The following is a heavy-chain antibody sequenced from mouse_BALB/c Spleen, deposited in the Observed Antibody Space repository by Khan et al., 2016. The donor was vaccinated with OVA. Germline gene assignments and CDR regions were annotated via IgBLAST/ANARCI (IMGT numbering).Heavy chain of an antibody. CDR1: GYSITSNYA. V-gene: IGHV3-2*02. D-gene: IGHD1-1*01. Sequence: EVQLVESGPGLVKPSQSLSLTCTVNGYSITSNYAWNWIRQFPGNKLEWMGYISYSGSTNYNPSLKSRLSITRDTPKNQFFLLLHSVTTEDSATYYCARGNYYVYALDYWGQGTSVTVSS. CDR2: ISYSGST. CDR3: ARGNYYVYALDY. J-gene: IGHJ4*01.